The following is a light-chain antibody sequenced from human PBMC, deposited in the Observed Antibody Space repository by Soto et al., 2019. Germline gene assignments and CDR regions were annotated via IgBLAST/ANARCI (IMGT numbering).Light chain of an antibody. CDR3: QQSYSTVYT. V-gene: IGKV1-39*01. J-gene: IGKJ2*01. CDR2: AAS. Sequence: DLQMTQSPSSLSASVGDRVTITCRASQSISSYLHWYQQKPGKVPKLLIYAASSLRSGVPSRFSGSGSGTDFTLTISSLQPEDFATYYCQQSYSTVYTFGQGTKLEIK. CDR1: QSISSY.